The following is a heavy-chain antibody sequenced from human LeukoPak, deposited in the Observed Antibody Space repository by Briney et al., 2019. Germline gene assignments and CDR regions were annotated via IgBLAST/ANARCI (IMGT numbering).Heavy chain of an antibody. D-gene: IGHD5-18*01. CDR3: ARSYSYGLSFDY. CDR2: IYHSGST. V-gene: IGHV4-38-2*01. J-gene: IGHJ4*02. CDR1: GYSISSGYY. Sequence: EPSETLSLTCAVSGYSISSGYYWGWIRQPPGKGLEWMGSIYHSGSTYYNPSLKSRVTISVDTSKNQFSLKLSSVTAADTAVYYCARSYSYGLSFDYWGQGTLVTVSS.